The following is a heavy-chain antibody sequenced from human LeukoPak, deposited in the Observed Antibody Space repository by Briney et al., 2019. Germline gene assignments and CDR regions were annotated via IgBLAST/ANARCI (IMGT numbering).Heavy chain of an antibody. CDR1: GGSISSSNW. J-gene: IGHJ3*02. CDR3: ARGKWEPRYAFDI. V-gene: IGHV4-4*02. CDR2: IYHSGST. Sequence: PSETLSLTCAVSGGSISSSNWWSWIRQPPGKGLEWIGEIYHSGSTNYNPSLKGRVTISVDKSKTQFSLKLSSVTAADTAVYYCARGKWEPRYAFDIWGQGTMVTVSS. D-gene: IGHD1-26*01.